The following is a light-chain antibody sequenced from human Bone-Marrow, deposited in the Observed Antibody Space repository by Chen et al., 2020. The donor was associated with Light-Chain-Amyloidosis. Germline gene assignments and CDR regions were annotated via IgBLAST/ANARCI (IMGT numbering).Light chain of an antibody. V-gene: IGLV3-21*02. Sequence: SYVLTQPSSVSVAPGQTATIACGGNNIGSTSVHWYQQTPGQAPLLVVYDDSDRPSGIPERLSGANVGNTATLAISRGEAGDEADYYCQVWDRSSDRPVFGGGTKLTVL. CDR3: QVWDRSSDRPV. J-gene: IGLJ3*02. CDR2: DDS. CDR1: NIGSTS.